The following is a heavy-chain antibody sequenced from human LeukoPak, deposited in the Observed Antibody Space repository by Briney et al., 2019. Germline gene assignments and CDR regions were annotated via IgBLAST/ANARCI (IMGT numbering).Heavy chain of an antibody. J-gene: IGHJ6*03. D-gene: IGHD3-16*01. CDR2: IIPIFGTA. CDR3: ARGPGGGAHTNYYYYYMDV. V-gene: IGHV1-69*01. Sequence: SVKVSCKASGGTFSSYAISWVRQAPGQGLEWMGGIIPIFGTANYAQKFQGRVTITADESTSTAYMELSSLRSEDTAVYYCARGPGGGAHTNYYYYYMDVWGKGTTVSVSS. CDR1: GGTFSSYA.